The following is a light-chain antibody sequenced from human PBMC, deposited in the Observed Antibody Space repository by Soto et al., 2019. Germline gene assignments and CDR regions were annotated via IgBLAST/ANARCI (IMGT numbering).Light chain of an antibody. CDR2: EVS. CDR1: SSDVGGYNF. Sequence: QSALTQPAYVSGSPGQSITISCTGTSSDVGGYNFVSWYQQHPDKAPKLIIYEVSNRPSGVSNRFSASKSGNTASLTISGLQAEDEADYYCISFTSSITWVFGGGTKLTVL. V-gene: IGLV2-14*01. CDR3: ISFTSSITWV. J-gene: IGLJ3*02.